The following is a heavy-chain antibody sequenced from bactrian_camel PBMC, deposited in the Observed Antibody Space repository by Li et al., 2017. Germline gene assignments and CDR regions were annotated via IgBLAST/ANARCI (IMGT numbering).Heavy chain of an antibody. Sequence: HVQLVESGGDTVQAGGSLRLSCVASGDTYMYNGVGWFRQGPGKEREGVAAIDSDGSTSYADSVKGRFIISKDNAKNTLYLQMNSLKPEDTAMYYCAAHPLPGPPPTVCVGLSCCTANYWGQGTQVTVS. D-gene: IGHD1*01. CDR2: IDSDGST. J-gene: IGHJ4*01. CDR3: AAHPLPGPPPTVCVGLSCCTANY. CDR1: GDTYMYNG. V-gene: IGHV3S53*01.